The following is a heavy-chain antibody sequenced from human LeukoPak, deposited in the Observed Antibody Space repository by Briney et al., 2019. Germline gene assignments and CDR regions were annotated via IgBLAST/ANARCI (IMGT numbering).Heavy chain of an antibody. CDR3: AKMGDSSGYWGGYYFDY. D-gene: IGHD3-22*01. CDR1: GFTFSSYA. CDR2: ISGSGGST. V-gene: IGHV3-23*01. J-gene: IGHJ4*02. Sequence: GGSLRLSCAASGFTFSSYAMSWVRQAPGKGLECVPLISGSGGSTFYADSVKGRFTISRDNSKNTLYLQMNSLRAEDTAIYYCAKMGDSSGYWGGYYFDYWGQGTLVTVSS.